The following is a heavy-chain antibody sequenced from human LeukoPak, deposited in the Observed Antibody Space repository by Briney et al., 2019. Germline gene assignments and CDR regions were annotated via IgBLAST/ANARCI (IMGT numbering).Heavy chain of an antibody. V-gene: IGHV1-18*01. CDR2: ISTYNGNT. CDR3: ARSLLFYCSSTSCNLDY. Sequence: GASVKVSCKASGYTFTSYGISWVRQAPGQGLEWMGWISTYNGNTNYAQKLQGRVTMTTDTSTSTGYMELRSLRSDDTAVYYCARSLLFYCSSTSCNLDYWGQGTLVTVSS. D-gene: IGHD2-2*01. CDR1: GYTFTSYG. J-gene: IGHJ4*02.